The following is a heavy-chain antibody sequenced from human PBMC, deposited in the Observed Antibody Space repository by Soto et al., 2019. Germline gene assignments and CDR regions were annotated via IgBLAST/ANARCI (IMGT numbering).Heavy chain of an antibody. CDR1: GGSIGSYH. D-gene: IGHD4-17*01. J-gene: IGHJ4*02. CDR3: ARDTVLTGMFDF. Sequence: QVLLQESGPGQVKPSETLSLNCTVSGGSIGSYHWSWVRQPPGKGLEWIASVYYTGTTNYNPSLGSRVTISIDAPGNRFSMEITSVTAADTAIYYCARDTVLTGMFDFWGQGTLVTVSS. CDR2: VYYTGTT. V-gene: IGHV4-59*01.